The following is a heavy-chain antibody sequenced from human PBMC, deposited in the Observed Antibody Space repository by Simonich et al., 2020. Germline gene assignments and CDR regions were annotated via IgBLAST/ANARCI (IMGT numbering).Heavy chain of an antibody. CDR2: IRWNSGSI. Sequence: EVQLVESGGGLVQPGRSLRLSCAASGFTFDDYAMHWVRQAPGEGREGGSGIRWNSGSIGYADSVKGRFTISRDNAKNSLYLQMNSLRAEDTALYYCAKDGGYCTNGVCYYFDYWGQGTLVTVSS. D-gene: IGHD2-8*01. V-gene: IGHV3-9*01. CDR1: GFTFDDYA. J-gene: IGHJ4*02. CDR3: AKDGGYCTNGVCYYFDY.